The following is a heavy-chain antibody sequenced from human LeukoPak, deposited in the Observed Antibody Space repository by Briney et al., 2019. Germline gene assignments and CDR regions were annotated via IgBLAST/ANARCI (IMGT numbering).Heavy chain of an antibody. Sequence: SETLSLTCTVSAGSITSSSYYWAWIRQPPEKGLEWIGSVYYTGGTSYSLSLKSRVTISVDTSKNQFSLKLSSVTAADTAVYYCARHGGTRVTLVQVYYFDYWGQGTLVTVSS. CDR1: AGSITSSSYY. V-gene: IGHV4-39*01. CDR2: VYYTGGT. D-gene: IGHD4-11*01. J-gene: IGHJ4*02. CDR3: ARHGGTRVTLVQVYYFDY.